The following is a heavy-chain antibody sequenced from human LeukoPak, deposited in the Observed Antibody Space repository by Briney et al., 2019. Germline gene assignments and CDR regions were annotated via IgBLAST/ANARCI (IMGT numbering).Heavy chain of an antibody. J-gene: IGHJ5*02. Sequence: ASVKVSCKASGYTFTSYAMHWVRQAPGQRLEWMGWINAGNGNTKYSQKFQGRVTITRDTSASTAYMELSSLRSEGTAVYYCARLWFGEGGQTNWFDPWGQGTLVTVSS. CDR3: ARLWFGEGGQTNWFDP. D-gene: IGHD3-10*01. CDR1: GYTFTSYA. V-gene: IGHV1-3*01. CDR2: INAGNGNT.